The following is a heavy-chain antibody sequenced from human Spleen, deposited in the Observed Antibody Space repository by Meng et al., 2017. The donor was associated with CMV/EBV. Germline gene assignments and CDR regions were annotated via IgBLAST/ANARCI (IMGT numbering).Heavy chain of an antibody. CDR3: ASSGYYHFYFDY. Sequence: GGSLRLSCAASGFTFSSYWMHWVRQAPGKGLVWVSRINSDGSSTSNADSVKGRFTISRDNAKNTLYLQMNSLRAEDTAVYYCASSGYYHFYFDYWGQGTPVTVSS. V-gene: IGHV3-74*01. CDR1: GFTFSSYW. D-gene: IGHD3-22*01. CDR2: INSDGSST. J-gene: IGHJ4*02.